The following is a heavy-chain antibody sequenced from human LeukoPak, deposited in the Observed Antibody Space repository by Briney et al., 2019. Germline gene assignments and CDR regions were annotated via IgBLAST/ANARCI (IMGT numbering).Heavy chain of an antibody. CDR3: VSSAGQQFIPYDY. CDR2: IYGDNAA. D-gene: IGHD6-13*01. J-gene: IGHJ4*01. V-gene: IGHV3-66*02. Sequence: PGGSLSLSCAASALNVTTNYRSWLRQATGRGVEWVSLIYGDNAAYYAESVRGRFIISRDSLKNTLFLQMNSLTAEDTAVYYCVSSAGQQFIPYDYWGHGTHVTVSS. CDR1: ALNVTTNY.